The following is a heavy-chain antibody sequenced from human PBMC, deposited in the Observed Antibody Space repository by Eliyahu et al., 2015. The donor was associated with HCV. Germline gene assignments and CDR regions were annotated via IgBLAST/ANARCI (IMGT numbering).Heavy chain of an antibody. V-gene: IGHV3-33*01. Sequence: QVQLVESGGGVVQPGRSLXLSCAASGFXFSXXGMLWVRQAPGKGLEWVAVIXYDGSNKYYXDSVKGRFTISRDNSKNTLYLQMNSLRAEDTAVYYCARPGTSVVTAGGWFDPWGQGTLVTVSS. J-gene: IGHJ5*02. D-gene: IGHD2-21*02. CDR2: IXYDGSNK. CDR3: ARPGTSVVTAGGWFDP. CDR1: GFXFSXXG.